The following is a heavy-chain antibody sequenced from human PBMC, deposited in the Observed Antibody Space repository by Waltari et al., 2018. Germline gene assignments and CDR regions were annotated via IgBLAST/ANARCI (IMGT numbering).Heavy chain of an antibody. CDR2: IHSGGTT. Sequence: EVQLVESGGGLIQPGGSLRLSCAATGFTVSSDYMSWVRQAPGKGLEWISVIHSGGTTYYSDSGNGRFTSSRDNSKNTLYLQMNSLRAEDTAVYYCTRVQGWPTIPDYWGQGTLVTVSS. J-gene: IGHJ4*02. V-gene: IGHV3-53*01. CDR1: GFTVSSDY. CDR3: TRVQGWPTIPDY. D-gene: IGHD2-15*01.